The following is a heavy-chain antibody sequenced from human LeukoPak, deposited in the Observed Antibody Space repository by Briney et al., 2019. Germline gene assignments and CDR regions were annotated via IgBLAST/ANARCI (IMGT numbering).Heavy chain of an antibody. CDR1: GGSISSYY. J-gene: IGHJ3*02. V-gene: IGHV4-59*01. D-gene: IGHD3-22*01. CDR2: IYYSGST. Sequence: SETLSLTCTVSGGSISSYYWSWIRQPPGKGLEWIGYIYYSGSTNYNPSLKSRVTMSVDTSKNQFSLKLSSVTAADTAVYYCARDKDYFDSGGAFDMWGQGTMVTVSS. CDR3: ARDKDYFDSGGAFDM.